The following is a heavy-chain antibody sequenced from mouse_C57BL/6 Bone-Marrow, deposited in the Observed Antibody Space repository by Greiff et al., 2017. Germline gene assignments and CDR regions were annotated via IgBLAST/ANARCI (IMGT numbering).Heavy chain of an antibody. J-gene: IGHJ2*02. Sequence: VQLQQSGAELVRPGASVKLSCTASGFNIKGYYMHWVKQRPEQGLEWIGRIDPEDGDTEYAPKFQGQATMTADTSSNTAYLHLSSLTSEDTAVFYCTTPYVTTIVQYYDFDYWGQGTSLTVSS. CDR2: IDPEDGDT. V-gene: IGHV14-1*01. D-gene: IGHD1-1*01. CDR1: GFNIKGYY. CDR3: TTPYVTTIVQYYDFDY.